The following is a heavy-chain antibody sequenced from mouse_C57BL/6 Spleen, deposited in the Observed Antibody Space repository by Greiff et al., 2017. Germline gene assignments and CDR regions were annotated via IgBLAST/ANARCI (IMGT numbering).Heavy chain of an antibody. V-gene: IGHV1-55*01. CDR2: IYPGSGST. D-gene: IGHD2-5*01. J-gene: IGHJ4*01. CDR1: GYTFTSYW. Sequence: QVQLKQPGAELVKPGASVKMSCKASGYTFTSYWITWVKQRPGQGLEWIGDIYPGSGSTNYNEKFKSKATLTVDTSSSTAYMQLSSLTSEDSAVYYCARYAYYSNYDAMDDWGQGTSVTVSS. CDR3: ARYAYYSNYDAMDD.